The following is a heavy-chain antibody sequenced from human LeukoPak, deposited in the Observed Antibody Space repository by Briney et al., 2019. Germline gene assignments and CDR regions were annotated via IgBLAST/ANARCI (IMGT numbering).Heavy chain of an antibody. CDR2: INTNTGNP. CDR1: GYTFTSYA. J-gene: IGHJ6*02. CDR3: AREMFYGSGSFYYYYGLHV. D-gene: IGHD3-10*01. Sequence: GASVKVSCKASGYTFTSYAMNWVRQAPGQGLEWMGWINTNTGNPTFAQGFTGRFVFSLDTSVDTAYLQISSLKAEDTALYYCAREMFYGSGSFYYYYGLHVWGQGTTVTVSS. V-gene: IGHV7-4-1*02.